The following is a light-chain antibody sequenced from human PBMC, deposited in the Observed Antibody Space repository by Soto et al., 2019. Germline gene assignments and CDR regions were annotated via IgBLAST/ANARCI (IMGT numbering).Light chain of an antibody. CDR2: KAS. J-gene: IGKJ4*01. CDR1: QSISSW. Sequence: DIQMTQSPSTLSASVGDRVAITCRASQSISSWLAWYQQKPGKAPNLLIYKASSLESGVPSRFSGSGSGTEFPLTVSSLQPDDFATYYCQQYDSCPLTFGGGTKVDIK. CDR3: QQYDSCPLT. V-gene: IGKV1-5*03.